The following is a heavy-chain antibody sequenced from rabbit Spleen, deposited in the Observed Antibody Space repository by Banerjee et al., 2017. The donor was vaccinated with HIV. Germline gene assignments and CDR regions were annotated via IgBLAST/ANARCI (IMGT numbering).Heavy chain of an antibody. J-gene: IGHJ6*01. CDR2: IYVDSSSST. V-gene: IGHV1S40*01. D-gene: IGHD5-1*01. Sequence: QSLEESGGDLVKPGASLTLTCTASGFSFSKNSYMCWVRQAPGKGLEWIGCIYVDSSSSTWYATWAEGRFTISKTSSTTVTLQMTSLTVADTATYFCARDVGGLHWKRPNLWGQGTLVTVS. CDR1: GFSFSKNSY. CDR3: ARDVGGLHWKRPNL.